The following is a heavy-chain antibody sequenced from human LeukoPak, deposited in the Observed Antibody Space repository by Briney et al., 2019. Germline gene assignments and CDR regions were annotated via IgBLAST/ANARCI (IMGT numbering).Heavy chain of an antibody. CDR2: INHSGST. V-gene: IGHV4-34*01. CDR3: ARGARRGGSYYFEY. CDR1: GGSFSGYY. D-gene: IGHD1-26*01. J-gene: IGHJ4*02. Sequence: PSETLSLTCAVYGGSFSGYYWRWIRQPPGKGLEWIGEINHSGSTNYNPSLKGRVTISIDTSKNQFSLKLSSVTAADTAVYYCARGARRGGSYYFEYWGQGTLVTVSS.